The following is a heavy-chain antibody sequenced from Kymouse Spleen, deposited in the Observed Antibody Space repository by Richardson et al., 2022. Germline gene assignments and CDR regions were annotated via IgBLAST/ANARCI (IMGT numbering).Heavy chain of an antibody. CDR1: GGSISSGGYY. V-gene: IGHV4-31*03. CDR2: IYYSGST. Sequence: QVQLQESGPGLVKPSQTLSLTCTVSGGSISSGGYYWSWIRQHPGKGLEWIGYIYYSGSTYYNPSLKSRVTISVDTSKNQFSLKLSSVTAADTAVYYCARDPAAAPYYYYGMDVWGQGTTVTVSS. CDR3: ARDPAAAPYYYYGMDV. J-gene: IGHJ6*02. D-gene: IGHD6-13*01.